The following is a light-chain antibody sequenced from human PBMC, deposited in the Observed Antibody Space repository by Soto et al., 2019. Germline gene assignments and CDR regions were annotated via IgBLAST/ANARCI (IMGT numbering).Light chain of an antibody. Sequence: QSALTQPASVSGSPGQSVTISCTGTSSDVGGYNYVSWYQHHPGKAPKLMIFGVDSRPSGVSNRFSGSKSANTASLTISGLQAEDEADYYCNSYTTNNTYVFGTGTKLTVL. CDR2: GVD. V-gene: IGLV2-14*03. CDR1: SSDVGGYNY. J-gene: IGLJ1*01. CDR3: NSYTTNNTYV.